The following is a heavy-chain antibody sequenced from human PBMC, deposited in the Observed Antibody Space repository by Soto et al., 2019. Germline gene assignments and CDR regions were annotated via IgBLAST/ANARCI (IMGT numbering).Heavy chain of an antibody. J-gene: IGHJ6*02. Sequence: ASVKVSCKASGYIFTGYNIHWVRQAPGQGLEWMGWLNPNSGDTNNTQKFQGRVTLTRDTSINTAYMELGRLTSDDTAIYFCARGRRPYPIEDVWGQGTTVTVSS. CDR1: GYIFTGYN. V-gene: IGHV1-2*02. CDR3: ARGRRPYPIEDV. D-gene: IGHD2-8*01. CDR2: LNPNSGDT.